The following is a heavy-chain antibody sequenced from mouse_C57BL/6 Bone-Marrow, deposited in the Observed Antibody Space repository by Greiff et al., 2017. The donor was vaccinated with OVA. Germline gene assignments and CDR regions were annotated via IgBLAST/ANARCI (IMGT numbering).Heavy chain of an antibody. Sequence: VQLKESGPELVKPGASVKIPCKASGYTFTDYNMDWVKQSHGKSLEWIGDINPNNGGTIYNQKFKGKATLTVDKSSSTAYMELRSLTSEDTAVYYCARLRLREGFAYWGQGTLVTVSA. D-gene: IGHD2-4*01. CDR3: ARLRLREGFAY. V-gene: IGHV1-18*01. CDR1: GYTFTDYN. J-gene: IGHJ3*01. CDR2: INPNNGGT.